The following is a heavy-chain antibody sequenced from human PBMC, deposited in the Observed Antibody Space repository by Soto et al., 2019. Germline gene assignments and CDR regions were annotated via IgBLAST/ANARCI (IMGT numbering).Heavy chain of an antibody. D-gene: IGHD2-2*01. CDR1: GNTFTSYF. CDR2: INPNSRAT. V-gene: IGHV1-2*02. Sequence: ASVKVSCKASGNTFTSYFIHSVRQAPRQGLEWMGWINPNSRATKYAQKFQGRVTMTRGTSSSTAYMEMSRLTSDDTATYYCAARHCTSTTCFPFDSWGQGTLVTVSS. J-gene: IGHJ4*02. CDR3: AARHCTSTTCFPFDS.